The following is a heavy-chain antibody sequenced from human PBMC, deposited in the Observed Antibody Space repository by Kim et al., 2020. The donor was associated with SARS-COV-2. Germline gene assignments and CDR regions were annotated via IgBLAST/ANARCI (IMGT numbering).Heavy chain of an antibody. V-gene: IGHV3-30*02. J-gene: IGHJ4*02. CDR3: AKDCPIVVEPATMPGGFDY. Sequence: KGRFTISRDNYKNTLYLQMNSLRAEDTAVYYCAKDCPIVVEPATMPGGFDYWGQGTLVTVSS. D-gene: IGHD2-2*01.